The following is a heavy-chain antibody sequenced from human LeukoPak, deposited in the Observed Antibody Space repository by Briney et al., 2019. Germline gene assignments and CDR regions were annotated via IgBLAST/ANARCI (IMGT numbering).Heavy chain of an antibody. Sequence: GGSLRLSCSASGFTFRSFAMFWVRQAPGKGLEYVSAISSNGDSTHYTDSLRGRFTISRDNSKNTVDLQMNSLRPEDTAVYYCVKSPRRGLSSIYSLYGTYDPWGQGTLVTVSS. V-gene: IGHV3-64D*09. D-gene: IGHD5/OR15-5a*01. CDR3: VKSPRRGLSSIYSLYGTYDP. CDR2: ISSNGDST. J-gene: IGHJ5*02. CDR1: GFTFRSFA.